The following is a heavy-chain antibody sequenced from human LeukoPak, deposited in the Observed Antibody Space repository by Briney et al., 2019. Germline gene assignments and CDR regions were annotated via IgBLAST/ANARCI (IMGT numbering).Heavy chain of an antibody. D-gene: IGHD6-19*01. CDR2: INHSGST. Sequence: SETLSLTCTVSGASVNRHYWNWIRQPPGKGLEWIGEINHSGSTNYNPSPKSRVTISVDTSKNQFSLKLGSVTAADTAVYYCARSEQWLVLTFDIWGQGTMVTVSS. V-gene: IGHV4-34*01. CDR3: ARSEQWLVLTFDI. CDR1: GASVNRHY. J-gene: IGHJ3*02.